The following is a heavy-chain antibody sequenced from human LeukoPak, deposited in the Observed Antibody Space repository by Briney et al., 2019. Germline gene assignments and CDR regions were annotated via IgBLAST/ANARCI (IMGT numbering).Heavy chain of an antibody. CDR3: AGAGGYYYVAFGI. CDR1: GFTFSSYA. Sequence: GGSLRLSCAASGFTFSSYAMSWVRQAPGKGLEWVSAISGSGGSTYYADSVKGRFTISRDNSKNTLYLQMNSLRAEDTAVYYCAGAGGYYYVAFGIWGQGTMVTVSS. CDR2: ISGSGGST. J-gene: IGHJ3*02. D-gene: IGHD3-22*01. V-gene: IGHV3-23*01.